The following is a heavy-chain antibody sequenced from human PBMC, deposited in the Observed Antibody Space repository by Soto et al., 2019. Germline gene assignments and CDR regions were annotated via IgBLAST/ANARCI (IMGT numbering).Heavy chain of an antibody. D-gene: IGHD6-19*01. CDR2: INPNSGGT. CDR3: ARSSEKKWLAW. V-gene: IGHV1-2*04. Sequence: ASVKVSCKASGYTYTGYYMHWVRQAPGQGLEWMGWINPNSGGTNYAQKFQGWVTMTRDTSISTAYMELSRLRSDDTAVYYCARSSEKKWLAWWGQGTQVTVSS. J-gene: IGHJ4*02. CDR1: GYTYTGYY.